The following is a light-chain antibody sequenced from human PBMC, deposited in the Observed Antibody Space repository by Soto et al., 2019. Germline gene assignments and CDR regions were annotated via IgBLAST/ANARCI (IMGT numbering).Light chain of an antibody. J-gene: IGKJ1*01. V-gene: IGKV1-5*03. CDR1: QSISTW. CDR3: QQYNTFSRT. Sequence: DIQMTQSPSTLSASVGDRVTITCRASQSISTWVAWYQQKPGEAPNLLIYKASILGGGVPSRFSGSGSGTEFTLTVSNLQPDDFATYYCQQYNTFSRTFGQGTKVDIK. CDR2: KAS.